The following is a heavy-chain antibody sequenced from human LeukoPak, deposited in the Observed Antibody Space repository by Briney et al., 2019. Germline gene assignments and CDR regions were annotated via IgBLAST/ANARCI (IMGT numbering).Heavy chain of an antibody. D-gene: IGHD1-20*01. CDR1: GGSISSSSYY. CDR3: ARLNFRFYFDY. CDR2: IYYSGST. J-gene: IGHJ4*02. Sequence: PSETLSLTCTVSGGSISSSSYYWGWIRQPPGKGLEWIGSIYYSGSTYYNPSLKSRVTISVDTSKNQLSLKLSSVTAADTAVYYCARLNFRFYFDYWGQGTLVTVSS. V-gene: IGHV4-39*01.